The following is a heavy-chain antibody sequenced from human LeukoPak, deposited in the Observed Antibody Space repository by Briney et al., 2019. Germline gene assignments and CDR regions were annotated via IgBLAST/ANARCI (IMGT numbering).Heavy chain of an antibody. CDR3: ARHGLLWFGERGDWFDP. V-gene: IGHV5-10-1*01. CDR1: GYSFTSYW. D-gene: IGHD3-10*01. Sequence: GESLKISCKGSGYSFTSYWISWVRQMPGEGLEWMGRIDPSDSYTNYSPSFQGHVTISADKSISTAYLQWSSLKASDTAMYYCARHGLLWFGERGDWFDPWGQGTLVTVSS. J-gene: IGHJ5*02. CDR2: IDPSDSYT.